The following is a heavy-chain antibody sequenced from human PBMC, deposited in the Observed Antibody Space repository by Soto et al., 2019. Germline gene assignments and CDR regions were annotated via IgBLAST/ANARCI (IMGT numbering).Heavy chain of an antibody. CDR2: IYDSGST. CDR3: ARGGTRAYFHH. CDR1: GGSISSGGYY. Sequence: QVQLQESGPGLVKPSQTLSLTCTVSGGSISSGGYYWSWIRQHPGKGLEWIGSIYDSGSTYYNPSPRSRVTISVDASKNQLSLKLPSVTTADTAMYYCARGGTRAYFHHRGQGTLVTVSS. J-gene: IGHJ1*01. V-gene: IGHV4-31*03. D-gene: IGHD1-1*01.